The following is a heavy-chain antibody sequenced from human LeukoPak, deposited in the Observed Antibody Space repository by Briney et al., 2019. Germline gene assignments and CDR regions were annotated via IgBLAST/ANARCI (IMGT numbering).Heavy chain of an antibody. J-gene: IGHJ4*02. D-gene: IGHD2-2*01. CDR1: GFTFSSYA. CDR3: ARGDIVVVPAARTDYVWGSYALDY. V-gene: IGHV3-30*04. Sequence: GRSLRLSCAASGFTFSSYAMHWVRQAPGKGLEGVAVISYDGSNKYYADSVKGRFTISRDNSKNTLYLQMNSLRAEDRAVYYCARGDIVVVPAARTDYVWGSYALDYWGQGTMVTVSS. CDR2: ISYDGSNK.